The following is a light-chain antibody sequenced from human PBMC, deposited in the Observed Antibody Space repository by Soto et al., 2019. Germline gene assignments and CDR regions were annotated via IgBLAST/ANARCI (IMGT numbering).Light chain of an antibody. J-gene: IGLJ2*01. Sequence: QSALTQPASVSGSPGPSITIFCAGTMRDIGAYNLVSWYQQHPGRAPQLIIYEVRNRPSGTSFRFSGSKSGNSASLTISGLQAADEADYYCSSFTSRSSLIFGGGTKLTVL. CDR2: EVR. CDR1: MRDIGAYNL. CDR3: SSFTSRSSLI. V-gene: IGLV2-14*01.